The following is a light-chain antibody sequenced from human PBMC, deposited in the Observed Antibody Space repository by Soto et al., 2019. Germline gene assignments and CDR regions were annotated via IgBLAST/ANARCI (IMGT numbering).Light chain of an antibody. CDR2: DVS. V-gene: IGLV2-14*01. CDR3: SSYISSSTLV. J-gene: IGLJ1*01. CDR1: SSDVGAYNY. Sequence: QSVLTQPASVSGSPGQSITISCTGTSSDVGAYNYVSWYQQHPGKAPKLMIYDVSYRPSGVSNRFSGSKSGNTASLTTYALQSVDEADYSCSSYISSSTLVFGTGTKVTVL.